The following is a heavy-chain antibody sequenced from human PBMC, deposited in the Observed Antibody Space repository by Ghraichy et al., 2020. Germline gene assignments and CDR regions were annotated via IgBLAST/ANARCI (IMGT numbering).Heavy chain of an antibody. V-gene: IGHV4-61*01. CDR2: IYSSGST. CDR1: AGSVSSRNSY. Sequence: SETLSLTCTVSAGSVSSRNSYWRWIRQPPGEGLEWVGYIYSSGSTNYNPSLRSPTPILLDPSKNQFSLNLDSVTAADSAVYFCARGWGGGWDLPEFIDFWGQGTFVTVSS. J-gene: IGHJ4*02. D-gene: IGHD1-26*01. CDR3: ARGWGGGWDLPEFIDF.